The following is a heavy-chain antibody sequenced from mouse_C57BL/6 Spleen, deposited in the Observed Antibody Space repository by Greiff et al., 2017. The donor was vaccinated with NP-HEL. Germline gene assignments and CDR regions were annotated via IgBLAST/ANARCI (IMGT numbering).Heavy chain of an antibody. CDR2: INPSNGGT. J-gene: IGHJ3*01. D-gene: IGHD3-2*02. CDR3: AWDGQLRVRPFAY. CDR1: GYTFTSYW. V-gene: IGHV1-53*01. Sequence: QVQLQQPGTELVKPGASVKLSCKASGYTFTSYWMHWVKQRPGQGLEWIGNINPSNGGTNYNEKFKSKATLTVDKSSSTAYMQLSSLTSDDSAVYYCAWDGQLRVRPFAYWGQGTLVTVSA.